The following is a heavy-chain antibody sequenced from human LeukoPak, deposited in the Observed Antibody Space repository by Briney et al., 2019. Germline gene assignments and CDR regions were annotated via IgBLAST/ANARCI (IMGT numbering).Heavy chain of an antibody. V-gene: IGHV7-4-1*02. J-gene: IGHJ4*02. CDR1: GYTFTGYY. CDR2: INTNTGNP. Sequence: ASVKVSCKASGYTFTGYYMHWVRQAPGQGLEWMGWINTNTGNPTYAQGFTGRFVFSLDTSVSTAYLQISSLKAEDTAVYYCARDSGSTIFGVVINLPDYWGQGTLVTVSS. D-gene: IGHD3-3*01. CDR3: ARDSGSTIFGVVINLPDY.